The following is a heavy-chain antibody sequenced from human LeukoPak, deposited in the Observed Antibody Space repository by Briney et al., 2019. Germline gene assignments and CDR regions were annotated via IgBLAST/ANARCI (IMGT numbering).Heavy chain of an antibody. V-gene: IGHV3-74*01. CDR3: ARGRPWGWGYPFDI. D-gene: IGHD3-16*01. Sequence: GGSLRLSCAASGFTFSIYWMHWVRQAPGKGLVWVSRINSDGSSTNYADSVKGRFTISRDNAKNTLYLQMNSLRAEDTAVYYCARGRPWGWGYPFDIWGQGTMVTVSS. CDR2: INSDGSST. J-gene: IGHJ3*02. CDR1: GFTFSIYW.